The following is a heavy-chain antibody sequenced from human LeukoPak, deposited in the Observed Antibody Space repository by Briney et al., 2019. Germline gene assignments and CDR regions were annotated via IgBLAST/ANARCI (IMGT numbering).Heavy chain of an antibody. V-gene: IGHV4-59*01. Sequence: SETLSLTCTVSGGSISSYYWSWIRQPPGKGLEWIGYIYYSGSTNYNPSLKSRVTISVDTSKNQFSLKLSSVTAADTAVYYCARLPDYHFDYWGQGTLVTVSS. CDR3: ARLPDYHFDY. J-gene: IGHJ4*02. D-gene: IGHD2-2*01. CDR2: IYYSGST. CDR1: GGSISSYY.